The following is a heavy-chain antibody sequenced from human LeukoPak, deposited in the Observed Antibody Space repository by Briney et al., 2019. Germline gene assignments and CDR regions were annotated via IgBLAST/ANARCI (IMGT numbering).Heavy chain of an antibody. CDR3: ARQRASRRTPQIAVAGTYYFDY. D-gene: IGHD6-19*01. V-gene: IGHV4-34*01. CDR2: INHSGST. J-gene: IGHJ4*02. CDR1: GGSFSGYY. Sequence: SETLSLTCAVYGGSFSGYYWSWIRQPPGKGLEWIGEINHSGSTNYNPSLKSRVTISVDTSKNQFSLKLSSVTAADTAVYYCARQRASRRTPQIAVAGTYYFDYWGQGTLVTVSS.